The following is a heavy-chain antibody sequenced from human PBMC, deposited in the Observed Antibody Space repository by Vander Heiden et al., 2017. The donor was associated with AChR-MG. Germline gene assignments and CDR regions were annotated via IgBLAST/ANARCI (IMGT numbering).Heavy chain of an antibody. D-gene: IGHD4-17*01. Sequence: QVPLVQSGAAVKQPGSSVKISCKASGGTFSSEAISWVGQAPGEGLEWMGGIIPSLGTANYAQKFQGRVTITADESTSTAYMELSSLRSEDTAVYYCARRTTVTTFDYWGHGTLVTVSS. CDR1: GGTFSSEA. J-gene: IGHJ4*01. CDR3: ARRTTVTTFDY. CDR2: IIPSLGTA. V-gene: IGHV1-69*01.